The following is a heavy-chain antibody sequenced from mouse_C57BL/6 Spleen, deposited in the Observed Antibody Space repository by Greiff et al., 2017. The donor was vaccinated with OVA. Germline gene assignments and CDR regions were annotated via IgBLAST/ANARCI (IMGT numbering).Heavy chain of an antibody. J-gene: IGHJ1*03. Sequence: VKLQQPGAELVRPGSSVKLSCKASGYTFTSYWMHWVKQRPIQGLEWIGNIDPSDSETHYNQKFKDKATLTVDKSSSTAYMQLSSLTSEDSAVYYCARLGYGMGTGYFDVWGTGTTVTVSS. CDR3: ARLGYGMGTGYFDV. CDR2: IDPSDSET. CDR1: GYTFTSYW. D-gene: IGHD2-13*01. V-gene: IGHV1-52*01.